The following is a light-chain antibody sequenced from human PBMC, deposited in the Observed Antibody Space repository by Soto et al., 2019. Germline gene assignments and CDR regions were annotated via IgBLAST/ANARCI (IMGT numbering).Light chain of an antibody. Sequence: ESVLTQSPGTLSLSPGERATLSCRASQSVRSSFLAWYQLKPGQAPRLLIYGASNRATGIPDRFSGSGSGTDFTLTISRLEPEDFAVYYCQQYDSSPGTFGQGTKVEIK. J-gene: IGKJ1*01. CDR3: QQYDSSPGT. CDR2: GAS. CDR1: QSVRSSF. V-gene: IGKV3-20*01.